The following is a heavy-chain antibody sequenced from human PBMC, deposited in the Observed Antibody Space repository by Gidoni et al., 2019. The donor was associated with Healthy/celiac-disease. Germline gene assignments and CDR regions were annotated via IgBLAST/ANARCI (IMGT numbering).Heavy chain of an antibody. CDR2: ISKDGRNK. V-gene: IGHV3-30-3*01. CDR1: AFTVRIYA. Sequence: QVPLLEAGGGVVQPGRSLYLPCSGSAFTVRIYAMHWVRQAPGKGLGWVEVISKDGRNKYYAAAVKGRFTISRDNSKNTLYLQMNSLRAEDTAVYYCARGPYYYDRSAPNDYWGQGTLVTVSS. J-gene: IGHJ4*02. CDR3: ARGPYYYDRSAPNDY. D-gene: IGHD3-22*01.